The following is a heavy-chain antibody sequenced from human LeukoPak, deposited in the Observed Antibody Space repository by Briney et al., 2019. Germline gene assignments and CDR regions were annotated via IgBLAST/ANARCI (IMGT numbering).Heavy chain of an antibody. CDR2: ISSSSSHI. CDR1: GFTFSSYT. CDR3: ARGYCGGDCYGD. Sequence: GGSLRLSCAASGFTFSSYTMNWVRQAPGKGLEYVSSISSSSSHIYYADSVKGRYTISRDNTKSSLYLQMNSLRAEDMAVYYCARGYCGGDCYGDWGQGTLVTVSS. D-gene: IGHD2-21*02. J-gene: IGHJ1*01. V-gene: IGHV3-21*01.